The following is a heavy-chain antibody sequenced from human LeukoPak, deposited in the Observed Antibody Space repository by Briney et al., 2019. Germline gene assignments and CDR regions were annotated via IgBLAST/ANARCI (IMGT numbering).Heavy chain of an antibody. CDR2: ITWKSGSI. J-gene: IGHJ4*02. V-gene: IGHV3-9*01. D-gene: IGHD2-15*01. CDR3: AKGQGDRGSLDY. CDR1: GFTFDDYA. Sequence: GGSLRLSCAASGFTFDDYAMHWVRQAPGKGLEWVSGITWKSGSIGYADSVKGRFTISRDNAKNSLYLQMNSLRVEDTALYYCAKGQGDRGSLDYWGQGTLVTVSS.